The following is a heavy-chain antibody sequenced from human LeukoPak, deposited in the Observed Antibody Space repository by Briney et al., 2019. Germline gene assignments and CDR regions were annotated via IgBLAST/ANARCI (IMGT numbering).Heavy chain of an antibody. CDR1: GGSISSTSYY. CDR2: IYYSGST. D-gene: IGHD6-6*01. Sequence: PSETLSLTCVVSGGSISSTSYYWGWIRQPPGKGLEWIGSIYYSGSTYYSPSLKSRVTISVDTSKNQFSLKLSSVTAADTAVYYCARTYSSSSHYYYYYYMDVWGKGTTVTVSS. V-gene: IGHV4-39*07. J-gene: IGHJ6*03. CDR3: ARTYSSSSHYYYYYYMDV.